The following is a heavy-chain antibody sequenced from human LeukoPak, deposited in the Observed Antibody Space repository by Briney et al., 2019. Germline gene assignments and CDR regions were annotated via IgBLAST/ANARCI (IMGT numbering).Heavy chain of an antibody. CDR3: AKGSSCSVDY. D-gene: IGHD2-2*01. CDR1: GFTFSDYG. J-gene: IGHJ4*02. Sequence: GGSLRLSCAASGFTFSDYGMHWVRQAPGKGLEWVAFIRYDGSNKYYADSVKGRFTISRDNSKNTLYLKMNSLRAEDTAVYYCAKGSSCSVDYGGQGPLVTVSS. CDR2: IRYDGSNK. V-gene: IGHV3-30*02.